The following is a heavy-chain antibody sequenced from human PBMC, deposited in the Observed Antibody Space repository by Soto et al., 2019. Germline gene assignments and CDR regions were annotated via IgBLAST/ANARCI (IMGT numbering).Heavy chain of an antibody. CDR2: IIPIFGTA. J-gene: IGHJ6*02. Sequence: QVQLVQSRAEVKKPGSSVKVSCKASGGTFSSYAISWVRQAPGQGLEWMGGIIPIFGTANYAQKFQGRVTITADESTSTAYMELSSLRSEDTAVYYCAQSYSKYVYYYYYGMDVWGQGTTVTVSS. CDR3: AQSYSKYVYYYYYGMDV. V-gene: IGHV1-69*01. D-gene: IGHD4-4*01. CDR1: GGTFSSYA.